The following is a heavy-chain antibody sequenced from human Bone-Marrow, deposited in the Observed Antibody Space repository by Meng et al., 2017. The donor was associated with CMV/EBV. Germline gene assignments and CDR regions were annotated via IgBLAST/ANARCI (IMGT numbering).Heavy chain of an antibody. V-gene: IGHV4-31*02. CDR1: SDNYY. Sequence: SDNYYWSWIRQQPGKGLEWIGYIYYSGTTFYNPSLKSRVTLSVDTSKNQFSLKLASVTAADTAVYYCARRMYYDILTGYYDCTWFDPWGQGTLVTVSS. D-gene: IGHD3-9*01. J-gene: IGHJ5*02. CDR2: IYYSGTT. CDR3: ARRMYYDILTGYYDCTWFDP.